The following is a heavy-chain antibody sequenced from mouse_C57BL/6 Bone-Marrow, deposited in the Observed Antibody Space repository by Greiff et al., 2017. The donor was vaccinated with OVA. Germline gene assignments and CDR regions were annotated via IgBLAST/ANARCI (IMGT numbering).Heavy chain of an antibody. CDR3: ARMATTDWYFDV. D-gene: IGHD2-12*01. Sequence: KQPGAELVKPGASVKLSCKASGYTFTSYWMHWVKQRPGQGLEWIGMIHPNSGSTKYNEKFKSKATLTVDKSSSTAYMQLSSLTSEDSAVYYCARMATTDWYFDVWGTGTTVTVSS. J-gene: IGHJ1*03. CDR2: IHPNSGST. V-gene: IGHV1-64*01. CDR1: GYTFTSYW.